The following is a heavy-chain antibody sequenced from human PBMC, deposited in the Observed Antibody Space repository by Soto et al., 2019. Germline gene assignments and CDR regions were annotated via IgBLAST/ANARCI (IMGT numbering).Heavy chain of an antibody. Sequence: QVHLVQSGAEVKKPGASVKVSCKASGYTFTNHGLNWVRQAPGQGPEWMGWISAYNDDTNFAQKFQGRVTTTTDTSTSTAYMELRSLTSDDTAVYYCARQKMAGNFDYWGQGTLVTVSS. J-gene: IGHJ4*02. D-gene: IGHD6-19*01. CDR1: GYTFTNHG. CDR3: ARQKMAGNFDY. V-gene: IGHV1-18*01. CDR2: ISAYNDDT.